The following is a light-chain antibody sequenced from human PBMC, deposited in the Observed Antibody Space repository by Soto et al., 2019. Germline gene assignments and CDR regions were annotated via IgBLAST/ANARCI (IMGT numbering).Light chain of an antibody. CDR3: QQRSNWPT. CDR1: QSVSIH. Sequence: EVVLTQSPATLSLSPGERATLSCRASQSVSIHLGWYQQKPGQAPRLLISDASNRATGIPARFSGSGSGTDFTLTISSLEPEDFAVYYCQQRSNWPTFGGGTKVEIK. J-gene: IGKJ4*01. V-gene: IGKV3-11*01. CDR2: DAS.